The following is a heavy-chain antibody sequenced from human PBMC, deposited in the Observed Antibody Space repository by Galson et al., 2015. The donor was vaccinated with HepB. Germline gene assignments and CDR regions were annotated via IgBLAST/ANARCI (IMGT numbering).Heavy chain of an antibody. Sequence: TLSLTCTVSGGSISSGGYYWSWIRQHPGKGLEWIGYIYYSGSTYYNPSLKSRVTISVDTSKNQFSLKLSSVTAADTAVYYCARVHGLRYFDWPTFDYWGQGTLVTVSS. V-gene: IGHV4-31*03. CDR3: ARVHGLRYFDWPTFDY. J-gene: IGHJ4*02. CDR2: IYYSGST. D-gene: IGHD3-9*01. CDR1: GGSISSGGYY.